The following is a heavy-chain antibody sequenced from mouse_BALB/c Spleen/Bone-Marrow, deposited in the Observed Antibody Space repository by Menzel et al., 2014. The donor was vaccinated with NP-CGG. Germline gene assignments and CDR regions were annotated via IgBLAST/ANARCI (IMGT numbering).Heavy chain of an antibody. D-gene: IGHD1-1*01. J-gene: IGHJ4*01. Sequence: EVKLVESGAELVKPGASVKLSCTASGFNIKDTYMHWVKQRPEQGLEWIGRIDPANGNTNYDPRFQGKATITSDTSSNTAYLQLRSLTSEATAVYYCARYGGRYYAMDYWGQGTSVTVSS. CDR2: IDPANGNT. CDR3: ARYGGRYYAMDY. CDR1: GFNIKDTY. V-gene: IGHV14-3*02.